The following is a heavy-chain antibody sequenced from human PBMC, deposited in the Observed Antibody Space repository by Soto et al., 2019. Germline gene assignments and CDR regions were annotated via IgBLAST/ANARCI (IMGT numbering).Heavy chain of an antibody. CDR1: GYTFTSYY. J-gene: IGHJ4*02. Sequence: GASVKVSCKASGYTFTSYYMHWVRQAPGQGLEWMGIINPSGGSTSYAQKFQGRVTMTRDTSTSTVYMELSSLRSEDTAVYYCARAGVVTAFPPVLGYSGQVTLVTVSS. V-gene: IGHV1-46*01. D-gene: IGHD2-21*02. CDR2: INPSGGST. CDR3: ARAGVVTAFPPVLGY.